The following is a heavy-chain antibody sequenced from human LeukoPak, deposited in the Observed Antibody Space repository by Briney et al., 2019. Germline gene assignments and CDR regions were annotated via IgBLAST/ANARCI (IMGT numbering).Heavy chain of an antibody. V-gene: IGHV1-69*05. D-gene: IGHD3-22*01. J-gene: IGHJ4*02. Sequence: SVKVSCKASGGTFSSYAISWVRQAPGQGLEWMGRIIPIFGTANYAQKFQGRVTITTDESTSTACMELSSLRSEDTAVYYCARESGYYDSSGYLDYWGQGTLVTVSS. CDR2: IIPIFGTA. CDR1: GGTFSSYA. CDR3: ARESGYYDSSGYLDY.